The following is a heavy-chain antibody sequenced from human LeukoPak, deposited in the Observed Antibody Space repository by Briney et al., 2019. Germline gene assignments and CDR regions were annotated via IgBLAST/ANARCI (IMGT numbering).Heavy chain of an antibody. J-gene: IGHJ4*02. D-gene: IGHD3-10*01. CDR3: ASTYGSGSYTGGLDY. Sequence: SETLSLTCTVSGGSFSNYYCNWIRQPPGKGLEWIGYISYSGSTNYNPSLKSRVTISVDRSKNQFSLKLSSVTAADTAVYYCASTYGSGSYTGGLDYWGQGTLVTVSS. CDR1: GGSFSNYY. V-gene: IGHV4-59*12. CDR2: ISYSGST.